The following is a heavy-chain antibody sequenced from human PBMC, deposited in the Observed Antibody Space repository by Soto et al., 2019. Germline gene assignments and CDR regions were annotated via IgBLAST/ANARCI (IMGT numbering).Heavy chain of an antibody. CDR2: MSGSSSTT. CDR1: GLTFSNYA. J-gene: IGHJ4*02. D-gene: IGHD1-1*01. Sequence: EVRLLESGGGLVKPGGSLRLSCATSGLTFSNYAMSWVRQAPGGGLEWVSSMSGSSSTTYYADSVKGRFTISRDRSKNTLYLQMSSLRAEDTALYYCAKNQEREPPRVSDFWGQGTLVTVSS. CDR3: AKNQEREPPRVSDF. V-gene: IGHV3-23*01.